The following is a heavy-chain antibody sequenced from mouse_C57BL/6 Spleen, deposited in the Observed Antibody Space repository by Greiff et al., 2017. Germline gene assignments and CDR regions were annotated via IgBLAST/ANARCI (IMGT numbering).Heavy chain of an antibody. J-gene: IGHJ4*01. Sequence: EVQLQQSGPELVKPGASVKIPCKASGYTFTDYNMDWVKQSHGKSLEWIGDINPNNGGTIYNQKFKGKATLTVDKSSSTAYMELRSLTSEDTAVYYCARGGITTVVDYYAMDYWGQGTSVTVSS. D-gene: IGHD1-1*01. CDR3: ARGGITTVVDYYAMDY. CDR1: GYTFTDYN. V-gene: IGHV1-18*01. CDR2: INPNNGGT.